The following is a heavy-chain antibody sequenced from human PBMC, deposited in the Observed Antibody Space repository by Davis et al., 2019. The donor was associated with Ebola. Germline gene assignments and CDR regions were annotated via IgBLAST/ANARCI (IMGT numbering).Heavy chain of an antibody. J-gene: IGHJ4*02. V-gene: IGHV4-31*03. D-gene: IGHD1-1*01. Sequence: PSETLSLTCSVSGASITSSGYYWTWIRQHPAKGLEWIGYISYSGNPYYNPSLKSRVVVSLDTSQNQFSLKLSSVTAADMAVYYCARENWDDHFFDHWGQGTLVAVSS. CDR2: ISYSGNP. CDR3: ARENWDDHFFDH. CDR1: GASITSSGYY.